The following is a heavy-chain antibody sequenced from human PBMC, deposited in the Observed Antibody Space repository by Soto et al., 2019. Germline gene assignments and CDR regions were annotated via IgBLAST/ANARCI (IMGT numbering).Heavy chain of an antibody. CDR2: IIPIFGTA. D-gene: IGHD2-15*01. CDR3: ARATRGVATIAVVVAARWYFDY. V-gene: IGHV1-69*06. CDR1: GGPFSSYA. J-gene: IGHJ4*02. Sequence: SVKVSCKASGGPFSSYAISWVRQAPGQGLAWMGGIIPIFGTANYAQKFQGRVTITADKSTSTADMELSSLRSEDTAVYYCARATRGVATIAVVVAARWYFDYWGQGTLVTVSS.